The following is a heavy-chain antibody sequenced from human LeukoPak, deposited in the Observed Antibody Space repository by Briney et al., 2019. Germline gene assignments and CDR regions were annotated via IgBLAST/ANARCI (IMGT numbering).Heavy chain of an antibody. CDR3: ARDLDYGDDNYFDY. V-gene: IGHV1-69*06. CDR1: GGTFSSYA. Sequence: GASVKVSCKASGGTFSSYAISWVRQAPGQGLEWMGGIIPIFGTANYAQKFQGRVTITADKSTSTAYMELSSLRSEDTAVYYCARDLDYGDDNYFDYWGQGTLVTVSS. CDR2: IIPIFGTA. J-gene: IGHJ4*02. D-gene: IGHD4-17*01.